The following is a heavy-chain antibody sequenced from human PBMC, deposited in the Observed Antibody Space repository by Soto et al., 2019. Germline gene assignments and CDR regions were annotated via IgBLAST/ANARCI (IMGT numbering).Heavy chain of an antibody. CDR2: IIPLLDIA. CDR3: ARGFIGDYVES. D-gene: IGHD2-15*01. CDR1: GVTFTNDI. Sequence: VKVSCKASGVTFTNDIITWVRQAPGQGLEWMGRIIPLLDIANYAQKFQGRVTITADKSTSTAYMELNSLRSEDTAVYYCARGFIGDYVESWGQGTLVTVSS. V-gene: IGHV1-69*02. J-gene: IGHJ4*02.